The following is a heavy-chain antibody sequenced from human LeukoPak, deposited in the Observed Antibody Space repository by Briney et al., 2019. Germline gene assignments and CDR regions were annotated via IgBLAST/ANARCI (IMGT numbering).Heavy chain of an antibody. V-gene: IGHV3-23*01. D-gene: IGHD3-22*01. CDR2: ISGSGGST. CDR3: AKEVSYYDSSGYYYYYYMDV. CDR1: GFTFSSYG. Sequence: GGSLRLSCAASGFTFSSYGMSWVRQAPGKGLEWVSAISGSGGSTYYADSVKGRFTISRDNSKNTMYLQMNSLRVEDTAVYYCAKEVSYYDSSGYYYYYYMDVWGKGTTVTVSS. J-gene: IGHJ6*03.